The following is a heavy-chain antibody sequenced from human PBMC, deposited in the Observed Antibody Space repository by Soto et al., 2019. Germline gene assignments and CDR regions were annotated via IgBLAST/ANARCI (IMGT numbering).Heavy chain of an antibody. D-gene: IGHD5-18*01. Sequence: GGSLRLSCAASVFTFSSYAMSLVRQAPGKGLDWVSAISGSGGSTYYADSVKGRFTISRDNSKNTLYLQMNSLRAEDTAVYYCAKSGMDSYGYRDYWGQGTLVTVSS. CDR3: AKSGMDSYGYRDY. J-gene: IGHJ4*02. CDR2: ISGSGGST. V-gene: IGHV3-23*01. CDR1: VFTFSSYA.